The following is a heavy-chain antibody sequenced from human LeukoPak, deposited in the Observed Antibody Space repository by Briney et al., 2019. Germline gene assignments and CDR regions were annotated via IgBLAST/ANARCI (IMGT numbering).Heavy chain of an antibody. CDR2: IKEEGSEK. CDR1: GFTFSSYW. Sequence: GGSLRLSCAASGFTFSSYWMTWVRQAPGKGLEYVANIKEEGSEKYYVDSVKGRFTISRDNAKNSLYLQMSGRSADDTAVYYCARDCGFHTFDYWGQGTLVTVSS. CDR3: ARDCGFHTFDY. D-gene: IGHD2-21*01. V-gene: IGHV3-7*05. J-gene: IGHJ4*02.